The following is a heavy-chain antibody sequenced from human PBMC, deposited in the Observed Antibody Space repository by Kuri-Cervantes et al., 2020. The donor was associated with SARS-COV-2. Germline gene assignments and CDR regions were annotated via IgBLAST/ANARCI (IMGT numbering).Heavy chain of an antibody. V-gene: IGHV3-7*01. CDR3: ARASFGYDFWSGYYRGSVDPLDY. Sequence: GESLKISCAASGFTFSSYSMNWVRRAPGKGLEWVANIKQDGSEKYYVDSVKGRFTISRDNPKNSLYLQMNSLRAEDTAVYYCARASFGYDFWSGYYRGSVDPLDYWGQGTLVTVSS. CDR1: GFTFSSYS. J-gene: IGHJ4*02. CDR2: IKQDGSEK. D-gene: IGHD3-3*01.